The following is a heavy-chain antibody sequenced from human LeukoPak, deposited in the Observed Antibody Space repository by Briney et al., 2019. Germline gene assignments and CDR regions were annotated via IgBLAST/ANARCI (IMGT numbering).Heavy chain of an antibody. CDR3: AGMTTVTTYFNDAFDI. Sequence: GGSLRLSCAASGFTLSSYAMHWVRQAPGKGLEWVAFIRYDGSNKYYADSVKGRFTISRDNSKNTLYLQMNSLRAEDTAVYYCAGMTTVTTYFNDAFDIWGQGTMVTVSS. CDR1: GFTLSSYA. CDR2: IRYDGSNK. D-gene: IGHD4-11*01. V-gene: IGHV3-30*02. J-gene: IGHJ3*02.